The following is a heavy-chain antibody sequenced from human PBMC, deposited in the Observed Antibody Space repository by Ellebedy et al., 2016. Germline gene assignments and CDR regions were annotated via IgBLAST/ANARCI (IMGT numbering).Heavy chain of an antibody. D-gene: IGHD3-3*01. J-gene: IGHJ4*02. CDR2: INHSGST. Sequence: SETLSLXXAVYGGSFSGYYWSWIRQPPGKGLEWIGEINHSGSTNYNPSLKSRVTISVDTSKNQFSLKLSSVTAADTAVYYCARGGVTIFGVVRPFDYWGQGTLVTVSS. CDR3: ARGGVTIFGVVRPFDY. V-gene: IGHV4-34*01. CDR1: GGSFSGYY.